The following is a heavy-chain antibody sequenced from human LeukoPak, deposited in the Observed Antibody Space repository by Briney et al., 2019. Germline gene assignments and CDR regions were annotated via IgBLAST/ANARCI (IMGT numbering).Heavy chain of an antibody. CDR3: ARQGELLRFLEWLWNWFDP. Sequence: ASVKVSCKASGYTFTGYYMHWVRQAPGQGLEWMGWINPNSGGTNYAQKFQGRVTMTRDASISTACMELSRLRSDDTAVYYCARQGELLRFLEWLWNWFDPWGQGTLVTVSS. CDR1: GYTFTGYY. J-gene: IGHJ5*02. CDR2: INPNSGGT. D-gene: IGHD3-3*01. V-gene: IGHV1-2*02.